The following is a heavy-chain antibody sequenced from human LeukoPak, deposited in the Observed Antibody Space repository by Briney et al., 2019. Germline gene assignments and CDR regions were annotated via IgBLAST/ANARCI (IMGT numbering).Heavy chain of an antibody. V-gene: IGHV7-4-1*02. CDR2: INTNTGNP. J-gene: IGHJ3*02. Sequence: WASVKVSCKASGYTFTSYAMNWVRQAPGQGLEWMGWINTNTGNPTYAQGFTGRFVFSLDTSVSTAYLQISSLKAEDTAVYYCARAHYGDYRTYAFDIWGQGTMVTVSS. CDR3: ARAHYGDYRTYAFDI. D-gene: IGHD4-17*01. CDR1: GYTFTSYA.